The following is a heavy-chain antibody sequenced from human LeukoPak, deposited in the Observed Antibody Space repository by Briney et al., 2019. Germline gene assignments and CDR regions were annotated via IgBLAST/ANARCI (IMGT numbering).Heavy chain of an antibody. CDR3: ARDRSVTNGGFDY. CDR1: GFPFSHWW. D-gene: IGHD4-11*01. J-gene: IGHJ4*02. V-gene: IGHV3-74*01. Sequence: TGGPLRLSCAGSGFPFSHWWMHWVRRAPGKALVGVSRFDIGGNDITYADSVKGRFTISRDNAKSTLYLQMNSRRAEDTAVYYCARDRSVTNGGFDYWGQGALVTVSS. CDR2: FDIGGNDI.